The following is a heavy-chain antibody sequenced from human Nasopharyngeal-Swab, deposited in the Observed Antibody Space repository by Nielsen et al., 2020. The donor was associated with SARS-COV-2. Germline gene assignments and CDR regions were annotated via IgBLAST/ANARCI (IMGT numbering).Heavy chain of an antibody. D-gene: IGHD2-2*01. CDR3: AIHQLQIYDVFNL. Sequence: GGSLRLSCAASGFTFSAYWMSWVRQAPGKGLEWVANIKQDGREKYYLDSVKGRFTISRDNAKNSLYLQINRLRAEATALSYFAIHQLQIYDVFNLWGQGTMVTVSS. CDR2: IKQDGREK. J-gene: IGHJ3*01. CDR1: GFTFSAYW. V-gene: IGHV3-7*01.